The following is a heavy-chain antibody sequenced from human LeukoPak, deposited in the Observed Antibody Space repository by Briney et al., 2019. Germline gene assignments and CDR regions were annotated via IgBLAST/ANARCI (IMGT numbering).Heavy chain of an antibody. D-gene: IGHD2-15*01. CDR1: GFTFSSYA. Sequence: GGSLRLSCAASGFTFSSYAMSWVRQAPGKGLEWVSAISGSGGSTYYADSVKGRFTISRDNSKNTLYLQMNSLRAEDTAVYYCAKSSLLGGSELYFDYWGQGTLVTVSS. V-gene: IGHV3-23*01. CDR3: AKSSLLGGSELYFDY. J-gene: IGHJ4*02. CDR2: ISGSGGST.